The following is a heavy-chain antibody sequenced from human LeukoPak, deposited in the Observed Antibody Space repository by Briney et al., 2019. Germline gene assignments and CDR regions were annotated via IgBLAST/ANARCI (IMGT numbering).Heavy chain of an antibody. D-gene: IGHD1-26*01. CDR1: RFTFSSYS. V-gene: IGHV3-48*02. Sequence: GGSLRLSCAASRFTFSSYSMNWVRQAPGKGLEWVSYISGSSSTIYYADSVKGRFTISRDNAKNSLYLQMNSLRDEDTAVYYCARDQLRDSGSYYGLAWGQGTLVTVSS. CDR2: ISGSSSTI. CDR3: ARDQLRDSGSYYGLA. J-gene: IGHJ4*02.